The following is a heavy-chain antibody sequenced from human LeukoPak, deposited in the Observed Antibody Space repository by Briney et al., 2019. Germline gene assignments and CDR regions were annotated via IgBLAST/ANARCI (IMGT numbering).Heavy chain of an antibody. Sequence: GGSLRLSCAASGFTFSNYAMSWVRQAPGKWLEWVSGISGSGDYTYYADSLKGRFTISRDNSKNTLYLQMNSLRVEDTALYYCAKDLTYYYGLGSSTNAFDIWGQGTMVTVSS. CDR3: AKDLTYYYGLGSSTNAFDI. D-gene: IGHD3-10*01. V-gene: IGHV3-23*01. CDR2: ISGSGDYT. CDR1: GFTFSNYA. J-gene: IGHJ3*02.